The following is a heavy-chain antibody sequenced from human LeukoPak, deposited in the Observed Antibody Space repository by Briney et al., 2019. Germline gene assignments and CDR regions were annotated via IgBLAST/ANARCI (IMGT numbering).Heavy chain of an antibody. CDR3: ARTRVYYYDSSGYYIPGGYYFDY. D-gene: IGHD3-22*01. CDR1: GGSISSYY. CDR2: IYTSGST. J-gene: IGHJ4*02. Sequence: SETLSLTCIVSGGSISSYYWSWIRQPAGKGLEWIGLIYTSGSTNYNPSLKSRVTMPVDTSKNQSSLKLSSVTAADTAVYYCARTRVYYYDSSGYYIPGGYYFDYWGQGTLVTVSS. V-gene: IGHV4-4*07.